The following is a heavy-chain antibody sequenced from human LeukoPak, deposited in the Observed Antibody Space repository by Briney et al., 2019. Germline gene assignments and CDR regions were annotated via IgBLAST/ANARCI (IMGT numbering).Heavy chain of an antibody. CDR3: AKGGCRGTCNPLAY. V-gene: IGHV3-23*01. D-gene: IGHD2-15*01. Sequence: GGSLRLSCAASGFTFSSYAMSWVRQAPGKGLEWVSAISGSGGSTYYADSVEGRFTISRDNSKNTLYLQMNSLRAEDTAVYYCAKGGCRGTCNPLAYWGQGALVTVSP. CDR1: GFTFSSYA. J-gene: IGHJ4*02. CDR2: ISGSGGST.